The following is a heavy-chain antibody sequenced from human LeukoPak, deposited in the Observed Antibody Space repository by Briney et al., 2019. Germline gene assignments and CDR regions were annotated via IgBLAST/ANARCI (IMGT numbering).Heavy chain of an antibody. J-gene: IGHJ4*02. Sequence: ASVKVSCKASGYTFTGYYMHWVRQAPGQGLEWMGWINPNSGGTYYAQKFQGRVTMTRDTSISTAYMELSRLRSDDTAVYYCARGRFLEWLLLRGFDYWGQGTLVTVSS. CDR1: GYTFTGYY. CDR2: INPNSGGT. D-gene: IGHD3-3*01. CDR3: ARGRFLEWLLLRGFDY. V-gene: IGHV1-2*02.